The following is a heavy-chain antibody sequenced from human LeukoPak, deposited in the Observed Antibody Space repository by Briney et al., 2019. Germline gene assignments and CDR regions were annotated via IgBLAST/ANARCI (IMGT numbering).Heavy chain of an antibody. CDR3: ARTIVVVVVATRWFDP. CDR2: INPNSGGT. CDR1: GYTFTGYY. J-gene: IGHJ5*02. Sequence: EASVKVSCKASGYTFTGYYMHWVRQAPGQGLEWMGWINPNSGGTNYAQKFQGRVTMTRDTSISTAYMELSRLRSDDTAVYYCARTIVVVVVATRWFDPWGQGTLVTVSS. D-gene: IGHD2-15*01. V-gene: IGHV1-2*02.